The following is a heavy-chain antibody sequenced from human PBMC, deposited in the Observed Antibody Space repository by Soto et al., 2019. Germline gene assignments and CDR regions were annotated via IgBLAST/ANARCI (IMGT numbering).Heavy chain of an antibody. J-gene: IGHJ5*02. D-gene: IGHD2-15*01. V-gene: IGHV4-4*07. CDR3: ARLESVPRIRSYCSGGSCYSDPEYNWFDP. Sequence: SETLSLTCTVSGGSISSYYWSWIRQPAGKGLEWIGRIYTSGSTNYNPSLKSRVTMSVDTSKNQFSLKLSSVTAADTAVYYCARLESVPRIRSYCSGGSCYSDPEYNWFDPWGQGTLVTVSS. CDR2: IYTSGST. CDR1: GGSISSYY.